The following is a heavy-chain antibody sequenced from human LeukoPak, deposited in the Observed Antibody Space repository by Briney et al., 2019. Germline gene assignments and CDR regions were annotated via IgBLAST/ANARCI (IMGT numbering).Heavy chain of an antibody. V-gene: IGHV4-59*08. CDR2: TYYSGST. D-gene: IGHD5-18*01. CDR1: GGSISSYY. Sequence: SETLSLTCTVSGGSISSYYWSWIRQPPGKGLEWIGYTYYSGSTNYNPSLKSRVTISVDTSKNQFSLKLSSVTAADTAVYYCARQGYSYGYSDYWGQGTLVTVSS. J-gene: IGHJ4*02. CDR3: ARQGYSYGYSDY.